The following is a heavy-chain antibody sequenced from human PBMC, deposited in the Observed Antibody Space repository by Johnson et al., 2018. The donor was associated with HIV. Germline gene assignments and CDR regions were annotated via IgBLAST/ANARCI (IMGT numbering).Heavy chain of an antibody. J-gene: IGHJ3*02. V-gene: IGHV3-23*04. CDR2: ITGSGDKT. D-gene: IGHD1-26*01. Sequence: VQLVESGGGLVQPGGSLRLSCAAAGFTFSSYVMTWVRQAPGKGLEWVSTITGSGDKTWYADSVKGRFTISRDNSKNTLYLLMSSLRTEDTAVYYCAKRYSGSLRDAFDIWGQGTMVTVSS. CDR3: AKRYSGSLRDAFDI. CDR1: GFTFSSYV.